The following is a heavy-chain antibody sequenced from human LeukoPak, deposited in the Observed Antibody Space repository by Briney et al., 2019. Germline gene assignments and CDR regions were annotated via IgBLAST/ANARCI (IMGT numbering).Heavy chain of an antibody. CDR2: IYHSGST. D-gene: IGHD2-21*02. CDR1: GFTFSNAW. Sequence: GSLRLSCAASGFTFSNAWMSWIRQPPGKGLEWVGSIYHSGSTYYIPSLKSRVTISVDTSKNQFSLKLSSVTAADTAVYYCARAYCGGDCYNSRGWFDPWGQGTLVTVSS. J-gene: IGHJ5*02. CDR3: ARAYCGGDCYNSRGWFDP. V-gene: IGHV4-38-2*01.